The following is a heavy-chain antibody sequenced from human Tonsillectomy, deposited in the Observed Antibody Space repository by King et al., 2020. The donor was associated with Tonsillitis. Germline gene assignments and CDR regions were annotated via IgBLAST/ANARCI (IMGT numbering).Heavy chain of an antibody. CDR3: ARSDFWSGYYGRINWYFDL. D-gene: IGHD3-3*01. Sequence: VQLVESGGGLVQPGGSLRLSCAASGFTFSRYDMHLVRQATREGLECVSAIGTAGDTYYPGSVKGRFTISRENAKNSLYLQINSLRAGDTAVYYCARSDFWSGYYGRINWYFDLWGRGTLVTVSS. V-gene: IGHV3-13*01. CDR1: GFTFSRYD. J-gene: IGHJ2*01. CDR2: IGTAGDT.